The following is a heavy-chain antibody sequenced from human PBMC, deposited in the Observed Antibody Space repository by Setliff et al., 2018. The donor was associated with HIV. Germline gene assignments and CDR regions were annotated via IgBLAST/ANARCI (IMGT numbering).Heavy chain of an antibody. CDR2: VYHSGTT. D-gene: IGHD4-4*01. J-gene: IGHJ3*02. V-gene: IGHV4-38-2*01. Sequence: SETLSLTCAVSGYSISTAYYWGWIRQPPGKGLEWIGSVYHSGTTYYNPSLKSRVTISVDMSNNQFSLKVTSVTAADTAVYYCARTVPHSAAQDAFDIWGQGTVVTVSS. CDR1: GYSISTAYY. CDR3: ARTVPHSAAQDAFDI.